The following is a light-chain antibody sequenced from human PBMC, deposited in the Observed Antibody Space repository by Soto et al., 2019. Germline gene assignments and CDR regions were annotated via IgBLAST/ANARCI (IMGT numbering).Light chain of an antibody. J-gene: IGKJ2*01. V-gene: IGKV3-20*01. CDR3: QQYGSSPLT. CDR1: QSVSISY. CDR2: DAS. Sequence: EIVLTQSPGTLSLSPGERATLSCRASQSVSISYLAWYQQKPGQAPRLLIYDASSRATGIPDRFSGSGSGTDFTLTISRLEAEDFAVYYCQQYGSSPLTFGQGTKLEIK.